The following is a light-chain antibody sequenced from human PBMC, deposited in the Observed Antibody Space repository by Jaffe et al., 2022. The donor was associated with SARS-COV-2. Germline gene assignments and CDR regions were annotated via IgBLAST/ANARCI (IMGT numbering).Light chain of an antibody. V-gene: IGKV1-33*01. CDR1: KDIGNY. J-gene: IGKJ5*01. CDR2: GAS. Sequence: DIQMTQSPSSLSAFVGDRVTITCQASKDIGNYLNWYQRQPGKAPRLLIYGASSLESGVPSRFSGGGSGTTFILTISSLQPEDVATYYCQQYDALPPITFGQGTRLEIK. CDR3: QQYDALPPIT.